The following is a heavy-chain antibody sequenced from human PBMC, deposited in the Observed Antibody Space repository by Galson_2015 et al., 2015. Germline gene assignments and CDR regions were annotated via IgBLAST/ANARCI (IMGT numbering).Heavy chain of an antibody. D-gene: IGHD4-23*01. CDR3: TTDPPPYGGNSLIDY. CDR2: IKSKTDGGTT. CDR1: GFTFSNAW. J-gene: IGHJ4*02. Sequence: SLRLSCAASGFTFSNAWMSWVRQAPGKGLEWVGRIKSKTDGGTTDYAAPVKGRFTISRDDSKNTLYLQMNSLKTEDTAVYYCTTDPPPYGGNSLIDYWGQGTLVTVSS. V-gene: IGHV3-15*01.